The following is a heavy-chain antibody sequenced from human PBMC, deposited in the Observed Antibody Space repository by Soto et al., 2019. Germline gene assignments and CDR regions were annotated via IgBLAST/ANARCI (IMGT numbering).Heavy chain of an antibody. Sequence: EVQLVESGGGLVQPGGSLRLSCVVSRFTVSGMYMSWVRQARGKGLEWVSLLYSDDSTYYADSVKGRLTISRDNSKNTVVLQMNSLTAEDTAVYYCARVDTLTAGVDYWGQGTLVTVSS. V-gene: IGHV3-66*01. J-gene: IGHJ4*02. CDR3: ARVDTLTAGVDY. CDR1: RFTVSGMY. D-gene: IGHD6-13*01. CDR2: LYSDDST.